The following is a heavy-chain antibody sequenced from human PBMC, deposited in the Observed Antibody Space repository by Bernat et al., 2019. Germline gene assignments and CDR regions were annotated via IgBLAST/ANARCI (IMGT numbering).Heavy chain of an antibody. Sequence: QVQLVESGGGVVQPGRSLRLSCAASGFTFSSYAMHWVRQAPGKGLEWVAVISYDGSNKYYADSVKGRFTISRDNSKNTLYLQMNSLRAEDTAVYYCARDLNSYDSSGYYYVWGQGTMVTVSS. CDR1: GFTFSSYA. CDR2: ISYDGSNK. D-gene: IGHD3-22*01. J-gene: IGHJ3*01. V-gene: IGHV3-30-3*01. CDR3: ARDLNSYDSSGYYYV.